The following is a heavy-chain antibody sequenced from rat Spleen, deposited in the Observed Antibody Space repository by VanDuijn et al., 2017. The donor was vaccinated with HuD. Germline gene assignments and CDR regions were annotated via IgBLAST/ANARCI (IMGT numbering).Heavy chain of an antibody. J-gene: IGHJ2*01. Sequence: EVQLVESGGGLVQPGRSLKLSCAASGFTVSDYNMAWVRQAPGKGLEWIASITNTGGATYYPDSVKGRFTISRDDAKTTVYLQMDSLRSEDTATYYCARCFDLWGQGVMVTVSS. V-gene: IGHV5-25*01. CDR3: ARCFDL. CDR1: GFTVSDYN. CDR2: ITNTGGAT.